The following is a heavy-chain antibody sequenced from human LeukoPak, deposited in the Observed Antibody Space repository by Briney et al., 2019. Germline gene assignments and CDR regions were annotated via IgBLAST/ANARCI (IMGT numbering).Heavy chain of an antibody. CDR3: VRDRYCSRTSCYYLDY. V-gene: IGHV3-48*01. CDR1: GFTFSSYS. Sequence: TGGSLRLSCAASGFTFSSYSMNWVRQAPGKGLEWVSYISSSSTIYYADSVKGRFTISRDNAKNSLYLQMNSLRAEDTAVYYCVRDRYCSRTSCYYLDYWGQGTLVTVSS. CDR2: ISSSSTI. D-gene: IGHD2-2*01. J-gene: IGHJ4*02.